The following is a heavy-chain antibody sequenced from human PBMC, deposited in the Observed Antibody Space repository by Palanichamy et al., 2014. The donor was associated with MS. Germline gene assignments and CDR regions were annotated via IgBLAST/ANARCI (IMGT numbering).Heavy chain of an antibody. D-gene: IGHD5-12*01. V-gene: IGHV4-34*01. CDR1: GSSFNTYS. CDR2: IKHGGII. Sequence: QVQLQQWGAGLLKPSETLSLTCGVYGSSFNTYSWTWIRQPPGRGLEWIGEIKHGGIINYNPSLKSRVTMSADTSKMQFSLRLTSVTAADTVAYFCARSRGQSGNDYSSWFDPWGQGTLVTVSS. J-gene: IGHJ5*02. CDR3: ARSRGQSGNDYSSWFDP.